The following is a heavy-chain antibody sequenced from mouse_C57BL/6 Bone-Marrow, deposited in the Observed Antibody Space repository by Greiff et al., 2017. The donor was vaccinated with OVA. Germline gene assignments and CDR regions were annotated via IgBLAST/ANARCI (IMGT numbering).Heavy chain of an antibody. Sequence: QVQLQQSGAELVKPGASVKMSCKASGYTFTSYWITWVKQRPGQGLEWIGDIYPGSGSTNYNEKFKSKATLTVDTSSSTAYMQLSSLTSEDSAVYYCARMVWALYYFDYWGQGTTLTVSS. CDR3: ARMVWALYYFDY. J-gene: IGHJ2*01. CDR1: GYTFTSYW. D-gene: IGHD1-1*02. V-gene: IGHV1-55*01. CDR2: IYPGSGST.